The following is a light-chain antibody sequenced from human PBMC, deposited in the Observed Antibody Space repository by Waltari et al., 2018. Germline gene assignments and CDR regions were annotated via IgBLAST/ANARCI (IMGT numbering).Light chain of an antibody. J-gene: IGLJ2*01. V-gene: IGLV2-11*01. Sequence: QSALTQPRSVSRSPGQSVTISCTGTSRDVGGYNYVSWYRQHPGKFPKFMIYDVSKRPSGVPDRFSGSKSGNTASLTISGLQAEDEADYYCCSYAGSYTWVFGGGTKLTVL. CDR1: SRDVGGYNY. CDR2: DVS. CDR3: CSYAGSYTWV.